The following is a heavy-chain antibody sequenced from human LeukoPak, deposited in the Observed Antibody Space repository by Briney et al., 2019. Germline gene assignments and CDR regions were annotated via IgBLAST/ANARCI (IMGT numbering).Heavy chain of an antibody. CDR1: GGTFSSYA. V-gene: IGHV7-4-1*02. Sequence: ASVKVSCKASGGTFSSYAISWVRQAPGQGLEWMGWINTNTGNPTYAQGFTGRFVFSLDTSVSTAYLQISSLKAEDTAVYYCARVTGYLHSSGYWSDYWGQGTLVTVSS. CDR3: ARVTGYLHSSGYWSDY. J-gene: IGHJ4*02. CDR2: INTNTGNP. D-gene: IGHD3-22*01.